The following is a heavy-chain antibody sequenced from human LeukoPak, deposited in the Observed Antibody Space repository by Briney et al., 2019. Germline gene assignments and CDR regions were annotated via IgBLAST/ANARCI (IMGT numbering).Heavy chain of an antibody. V-gene: IGHV4-59*01. CDR1: GCSISSYY. J-gene: IGHJ6*03. Sequence: SETLSLTCTVSGCSISSYYWSWIRQPPGKELQWSGDIYYNGSTNYNPSLKSRISISVDTSKNQFSLKLSSVTAADTAVYYCARTTEGGYTYNYFYYYYMDVWGKGTTVTISS. CDR3: ARTTEGGYTYNYFYYYYMDV. D-gene: IGHD5-18*01. CDR2: IYYNGST.